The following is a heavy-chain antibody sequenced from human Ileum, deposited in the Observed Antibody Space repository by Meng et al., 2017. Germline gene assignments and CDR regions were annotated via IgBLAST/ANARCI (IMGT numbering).Heavy chain of an antibody. CDR1: GFTLSYYG. Sequence: GESLKISCAASGFTLSYYGIHWVRQAPGKGLEWVAMMAYDGRSTHYIDSVQVRFTISRDNSRNTLFLQMNSLRVEDTAVYYCARDWGSSGWYNWFDPWGPGTLVTVSS. V-gene: IGHV3-30*03. CDR2: MAYDGRST. CDR3: ARDWGSSGWYNWFDP. D-gene: IGHD6-19*01. J-gene: IGHJ5*02.